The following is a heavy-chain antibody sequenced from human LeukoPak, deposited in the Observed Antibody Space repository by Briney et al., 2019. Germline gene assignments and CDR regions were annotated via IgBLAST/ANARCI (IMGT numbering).Heavy chain of an antibody. J-gene: IGHJ4*02. D-gene: IGHD3-10*01. Sequence: GGTLRLSCAASGFIFSRCGMSWVRQAPGKGLEWVSAISGSGGSTYCADSMKGRFTISRDNSKNTLYLQMNNLRAEDTAVYYCAKTRGSGPFDYWGQGTLVTVSS. CDR3: AKTRGSGPFDY. V-gene: IGHV3-23*01. CDR1: GFIFSRCG. CDR2: ISGSGGST.